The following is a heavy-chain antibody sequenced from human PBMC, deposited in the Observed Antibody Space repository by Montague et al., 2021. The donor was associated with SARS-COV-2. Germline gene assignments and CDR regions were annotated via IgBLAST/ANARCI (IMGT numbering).Heavy chain of an antibody. V-gene: IGHV6-1*01. J-gene: IGHJ4*02. CDR1: GDSVASDIAR. CDR2: RYYRSKWYN. D-gene: IGHD2-2*01. CDR3: ARIPVGSKYYFDF. Sequence: CAISGDSVASDIARRKWIRQTPERDLEWQGRRYYRSKWYNDYAESVKSRITIDPDTSKHQFSLHLNSVTPGDTAVYYCARIPVGSKYYFDFWGQGTLVTVSS.